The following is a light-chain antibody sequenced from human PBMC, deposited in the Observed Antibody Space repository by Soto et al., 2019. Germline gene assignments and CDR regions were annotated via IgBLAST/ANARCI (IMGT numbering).Light chain of an antibody. CDR2: GAS. Sequence: EIVMTQSPATLSVSPGERATLSCRASQSVSSNLDWYQQKPGQAPRLLTYGASTRATTIPTRFSGGGAGAEFPLAVSRLQSEDFAVYYCQQYNNWPWTFGQGTKVEIQ. V-gene: IGKV3-15*01. CDR3: QQYNNWPWT. J-gene: IGKJ1*01. CDR1: QSVSSN.